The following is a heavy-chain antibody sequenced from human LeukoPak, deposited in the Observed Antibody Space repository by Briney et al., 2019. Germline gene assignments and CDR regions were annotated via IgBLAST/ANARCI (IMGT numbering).Heavy chain of an antibody. CDR3: AREGPLRLPYFDP. D-gene: IGHD5/OR15-5a*01. J-gene: IGHJ5*02. Sequence: ASVKVSCKASGYTFTGYYMHWVRQAPGQGLEWMGWTNPNIGGTNYAQKFQGRVTMTRDTSISTAYMELSSLRSDDTAVYYCAREGPLRLPYFDPWGQGTLVTVSS. CDR2: TNPNIGGT. V-gene: IGHV1-2*02. CDR1: GYTFTGYY.